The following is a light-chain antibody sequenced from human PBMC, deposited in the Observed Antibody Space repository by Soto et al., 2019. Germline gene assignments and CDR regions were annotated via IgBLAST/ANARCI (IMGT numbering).Light chain of an antibody. J-gene: IGKJ4*01. CDR3: QQYETLPPT. Sequence: DIQMTQSPSSLSASVGDRVTITCQASQDIYNYLNWYQQKPGKAPKLPIYGASNLQTGVPSRFTGSGSGTDFTFTISSLQSEDIATYYCQQYETLPPTFGGGTKVEIK. CDR2: GAS. CDR1: QDIYNY. V-gene: IGKV1-33*01.